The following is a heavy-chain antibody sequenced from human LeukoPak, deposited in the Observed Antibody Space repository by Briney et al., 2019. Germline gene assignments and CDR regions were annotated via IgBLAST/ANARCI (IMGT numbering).Heavy chain of an antibody. CDR2: IYNGGST. CDR3: ASTVADILTGYYNDY. D-gene: IGHD3-9*01. J-gene: IGHJ4*02. CDR1: GGSISSSSNY. Sequence: PSETLSLTCSVSGGSISSSSNYWGWIRQPPGKGLEWIGSIYNGGSTYYNPSLKSRVTISVDTSNNQFSLRLSSVTAADTAVYYCASTVADILTGYYNDYWGQGTLVTVSS. V-gene: IGHV4-39*07.